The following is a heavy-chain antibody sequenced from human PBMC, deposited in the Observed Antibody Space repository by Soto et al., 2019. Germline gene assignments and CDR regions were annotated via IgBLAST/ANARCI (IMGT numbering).Heavy chain of an antibody. CDR3: AKEAGACDFDY. CDR1: GFTFSRNA. Sequence: EVQLLESGGGLVQPGGSLRLSCAASGFTFSRNAMNWVRQAPGKGLEWVSVISGSGESTYYADSVKGRFTISRDTSKNTLYLQMNSLRAEDTAVYHCAKEAGACDFDYWGQGTLVSVST. CDR2: ISGSGEST. V-gene: IGHV3-23*01. J-gene: IGHJ4*02.